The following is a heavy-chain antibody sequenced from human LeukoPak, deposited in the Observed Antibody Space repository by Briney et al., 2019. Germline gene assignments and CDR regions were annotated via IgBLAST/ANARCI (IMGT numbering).Heavy chain of an antibody. CDR2: INSDGSTT. CDR1: GFTFSRYW. V-gene: IGHV3-74*01. CDR3: ASDRGVAADQSSRNFDY. Sequence: GGSLRLSCAASGFTFSRYWMHWVRQLPGKGLVWVSRINSDGSTTSYADSVKGRFTISRDNAKNSLYLQMNSLRAEDTAVYYCASDRGVAADQSSRNFDYWGQGTLVTVSS. D-gene: IGHD2-2*01. J-gene: IGHJ4*02.